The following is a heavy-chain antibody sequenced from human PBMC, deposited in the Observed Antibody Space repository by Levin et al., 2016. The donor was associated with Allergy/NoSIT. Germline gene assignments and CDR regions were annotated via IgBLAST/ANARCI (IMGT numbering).Heavy chain of an antibody. D-gene: IGHD5-12*01. CDR2: ISNSGSAT. Sequence: GESLKISCVASRFRFSDYWMSWIRQSPGKGLEWVAYISNSGSATYYADSVKGRFTISRDNAKNSLYLQMNSLRDEDTAVYYCARAWLDGFDIWGQGAVVIVSS. V-gene: IGHV3-11*01. CDR3: ARAWLDGFDI. CDR1: RFRFSDYW. J-gene: IGHJ3*02.